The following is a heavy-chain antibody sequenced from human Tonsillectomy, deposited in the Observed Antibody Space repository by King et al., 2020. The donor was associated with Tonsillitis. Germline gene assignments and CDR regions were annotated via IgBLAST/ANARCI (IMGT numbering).Heavy chain of an antibody. CDR1: GYSFTGYS. CDR2: INPDSGVA. V-gene: IGHV1-2*06. CDR3: ARDTGGWRSFDY. Sequence: QLVQSGAEVKKPGASVKVSCQASGYSFTGYSIHWVRQAPGQGLDWMGRINPDSGVADYALRFEDRVTMTTDTSFRTAYLELSRLRFDDTATYFCARDTGGWRSFDYWGQGTLVTVSS. J-gene: IGHJ4*02. D-gene: IGHD2-8*02.